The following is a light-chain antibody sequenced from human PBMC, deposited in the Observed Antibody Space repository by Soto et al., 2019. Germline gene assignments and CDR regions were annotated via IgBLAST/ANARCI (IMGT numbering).Light chain of an antibody. CDR2: GNT. J-gene: IGLJ2*01. CDR1: SSNIGGGYD. Sequence: QSVLTQPPSVSGAPGQRVTISCTGSSSNIGGGYDAHWYQQVPGTAPKLLIYGNTNRPSGVPDRFSGSKSGTSASLAITGLQAEDEADYYCQSYDTSLSGVIFGGGPKLTVL. V-gene: IGLV1-40*01. CDR3: QSYDTSLSGVI.